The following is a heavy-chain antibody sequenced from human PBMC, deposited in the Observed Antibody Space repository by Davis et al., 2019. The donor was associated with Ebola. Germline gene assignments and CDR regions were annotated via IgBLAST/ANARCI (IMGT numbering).Heavy chain of an antibody. J-gene: IGHJ4*02. CDR3: ATTQWLREFDN. D-gene: IGHD6-19*01. CDR2: IYDHST. Sequence: GESLKISCAASGFTVSSNHMSWVRQAPGKRLEWVSVIYDHSTAYADSVRGRFIIPRDKSNNTLYLEMNSLRVDDTAVYYCATTQWLREFDNWGQGTLVTVSS. V-gene: IGHV3-53*05. CDR1: GFTVSSNH.